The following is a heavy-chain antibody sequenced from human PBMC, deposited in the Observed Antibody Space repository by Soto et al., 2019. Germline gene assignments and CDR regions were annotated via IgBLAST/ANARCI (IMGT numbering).Heavy chain of an antibody. V-gene: IGHV3-23*01. J-gene: IGHJ4*02. Sequence: PGGSLRLSCAASGFTFSSYAMSWVRQAPGKGLEWVSAISGSGGSTYYADSVKGRFTISRDNSKNTLYLQMNSLRAEDTAVYYCAKWYKPFDWLLCYFDYWGQGTLVTVSS. CDR3: AKWYKPFDWLLCYFDY. CDR2: ISGSGGST. CDR1: GFTFSSYA. D-gene: IGHD3-9*01.